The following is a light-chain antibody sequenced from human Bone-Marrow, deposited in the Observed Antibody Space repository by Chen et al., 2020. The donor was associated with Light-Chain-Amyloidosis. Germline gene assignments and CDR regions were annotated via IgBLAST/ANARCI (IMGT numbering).Light chain of an antibody. CDR2: DDS. CDR1: NIGSTS. Sequence: SSVLTHPSSVSLAPGQTATLACGGNNIGSTSMHWYQQTPGQAPLLVVYDDSDRPSGIPERLSGSNSGNTATLTISRVEAGDEADYYCQVWDRSSDRPVFGGGTKLTVL. J-gene: IGLJ3*02. CDR3: QVWDRSSDRPV. V-gene: IGLV3-21*02.